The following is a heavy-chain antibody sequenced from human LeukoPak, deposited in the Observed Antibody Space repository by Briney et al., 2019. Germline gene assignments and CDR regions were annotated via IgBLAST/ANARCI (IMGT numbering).Heavy chain of an antibody. CDR1: GGSITTYS. CDR2: IYYSGNT. V-gene: IGHV4-59*12. D-gene: IGHD3-16*02. CDR3: ARVWGSYRDNSYYFDY. J-gene: IGHJ4*02. Sequence: SETLSLTCTVSGGSITTYSWSWIRQPPGKGLEWIGYIYYSGNTNYNPSLKSRVTMSVDTSKNQFSLKLSSVTAADTAVYYCARVWGSYRDNSYYFDYWGQGTLVTVSS.